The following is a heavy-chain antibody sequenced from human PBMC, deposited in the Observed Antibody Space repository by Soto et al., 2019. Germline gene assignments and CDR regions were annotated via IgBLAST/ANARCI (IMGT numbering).Heavy chain of an antibody. J-gene: IGHJ4*02. CDR2: INAGNGNT. CDR1: GSTFTSYA. V-gene: IGHV1-3*01. Sequence: ASVNVSCKASGSTFTSYAMHWVRQAPGQRLEWMGWINAGNGNTKYSQKFQGRVTITRDTSASTAYMELSSLRSEDTAVYYCAREIYSSSYYFDYWGQGTLVTVSS. CDR3: AREIYSSSYYFDY. D-gene: IGHD6-13*01.